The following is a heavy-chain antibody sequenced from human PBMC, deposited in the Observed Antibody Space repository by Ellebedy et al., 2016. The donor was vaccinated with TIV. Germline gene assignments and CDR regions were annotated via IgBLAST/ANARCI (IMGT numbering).Heavy chain of an antibody. CDR1: GYSFTSYW. CDR3: ARMVAVSGWYYNWFDP. Sequence: GESLKISCKGSGYSFTSYWIGWVRQMPGKGLEWMGIIYPGDSDTRYSPSFQGQVTISADKSISTAYLQWSSLKASDTAMYYCARMVAVSGWYYNWFDPWGQGTLVTVSS. J-gene: IGHJ5*02. D-gene: IGHD6-19*01. CDR2: IYPGDSDT. V-gene: IGHV5-51*01.